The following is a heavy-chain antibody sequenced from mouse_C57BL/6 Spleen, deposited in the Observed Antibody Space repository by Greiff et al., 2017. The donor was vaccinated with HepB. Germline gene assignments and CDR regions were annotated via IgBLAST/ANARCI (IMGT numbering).Heavy chain of an antibody. CDR2: IDPSDSYT. CDR1: GYTFTSYW. D-gene: IGHD2-3*01. J-gene: IGHJ3*01. CDR3: ARSNPDGYYVAY. Sequence: QVQLKQPGAELVRPGTSVKLSCKASGYTFTSYWMHWVKQRPGQGLEWIGVIDPSDSYTNYNQKFKGKATLTVDTSSSTAYMQLSSLTSEDSAVYYCARSNPDGYYVAYWGQGTLVTVSA. V-gene: IGHV1-59*01.